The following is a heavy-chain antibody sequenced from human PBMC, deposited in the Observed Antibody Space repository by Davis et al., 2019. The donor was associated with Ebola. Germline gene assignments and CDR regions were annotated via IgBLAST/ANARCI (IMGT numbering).Heavy chain of an antibody. CDR2: IWYDGSNK. Sequence: GESLKISCAASGFTFSSYWMSWVRQAPGKGLEWVAVIWYDGSNKYYADSVKGRFTISRDNSKNTLYLQMNSLRAEDTAVYYCARDFDEFDYWGQGTLVTVSS. CDR1: GFTFSSYW. J-gene: IGHJ4*02. CDR3: ARDFDEFDY. V-gene: IGHV3-33*08.